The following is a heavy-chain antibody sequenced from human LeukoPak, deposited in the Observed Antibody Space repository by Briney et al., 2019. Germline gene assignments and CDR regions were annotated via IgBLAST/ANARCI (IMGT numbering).Heavy chain of an antibody. J-gene: IGHJ4*02. CDR2: IGSASTSI. D-gene: IGHD1-14*01. CDR3: ARETEEAFDY. Sequence: GGSLRLSCAASGFTFSSHSMNWVRQALGKGLEWVSSIGSASTSIYYADSVKGRFTISRDNAKNSLYLQMSSLKADDTAVYYCARETEEAFDYWGQGTLVTVSS. V-gene: IGHV3-21*01. CDR1: GFTFSSHS.